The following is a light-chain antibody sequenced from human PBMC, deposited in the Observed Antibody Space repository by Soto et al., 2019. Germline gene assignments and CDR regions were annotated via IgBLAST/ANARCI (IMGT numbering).Light chain of an antibody. V-gene: IGKV3-15*01. CDR1: QSVGTN. CDR3: QQYNKWPLT. Sequence: EIVMTQSPATLSVSPGERATLSCRASQSVGTNVAWYHQKHGQAPRLLIYGASTGATGIPARVRGSGSGTEFTLSISSLQSEDFAVYYCQQYNKWPLTFGGGTKVEIK. J-gene: IGKJ4*01. CDR2: GAS.